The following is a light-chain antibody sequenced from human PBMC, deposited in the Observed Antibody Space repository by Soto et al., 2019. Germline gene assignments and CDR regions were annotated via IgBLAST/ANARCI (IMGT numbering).Light chain of an antibody. Sequence: EIVLTQSPGTLSLSPGDSATLSCRDSQSVGSNYLAWFQHKPDQAPRLLIYDASNRATGVPDRFSGSGSGTDFTLSVTRLEPEDFAVYYCHQYAVSPLTFGGGTTVEIK. CDR2: DAS. CDR1: QSVGSNY. V-gene: IGKV3-20*01. CDR3: HQYAVSPLT. J-gene: IGKJ4*01.